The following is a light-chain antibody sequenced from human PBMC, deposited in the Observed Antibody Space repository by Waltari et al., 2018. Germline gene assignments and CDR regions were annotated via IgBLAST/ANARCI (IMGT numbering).Light chain of an antibody. CDR3: SSYTSSSTYV. Sequence: QSALTQPASVSGSPGQSITLSCTGTSRDVGGYNYVSWYQQHPGKAPKLRIYEVSNRPSGVSNRFSGSKSGNTASLTISGLQAEDEADYYCSSYTSSSTYVFGTGTKVTVL. CDR2: EVS. CDR1: SRDVGGYNY. V-gene: IGLV2-14*01. J-gene: IGLJ1*01.